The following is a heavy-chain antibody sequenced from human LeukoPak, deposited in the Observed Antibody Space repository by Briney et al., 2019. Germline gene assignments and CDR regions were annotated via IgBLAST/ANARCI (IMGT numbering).Heavy chain of an antibody. Sequence: SETLSLTCAVYGGSFSGYYWSWIRQPPGKGLEWIGEINHSGSTNYNPSLKSRVTISVDTSKNQFSLKLSSVTAADTAVYYCARNTIAVAGAYAYWGQGTLVTVSS. CDR3: ARNTIAVAGAYAY. CDR2: INHSGST. J-gene: IGHJ4*02. D-gene: IGHD6-19*01. CDR1: GGSFSGYY. V-gene: IGHV4-34*01.